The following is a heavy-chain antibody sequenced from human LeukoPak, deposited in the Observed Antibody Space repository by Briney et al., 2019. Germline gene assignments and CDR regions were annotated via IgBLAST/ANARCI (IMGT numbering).Heavy chain of an antibody. CDR1: GYSSSSYW. CDR3: ARHTISDY. CDR2: IEPSDSYT. D-gene: IGHD3-10*01. J-gene: IGHJ4*02. Sequence: KPGESLKISCKGSGYSSSSYWSNWARQMPGKGLEWMGSIEPSDSYTSYNPTFQGHVNISADKAISTAVLQWSRLLAEDTAMYYCARHTISDYWGQGTQVTVSS. V-gene: IGHV5-10-1*01.